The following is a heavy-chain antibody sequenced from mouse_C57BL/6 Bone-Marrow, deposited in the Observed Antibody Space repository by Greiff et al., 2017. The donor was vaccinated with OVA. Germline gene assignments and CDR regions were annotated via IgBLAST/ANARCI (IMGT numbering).Heavy chain of an antibody. CDR3: ARDWGGYYLYYFDY. CDR2: IYPGDGDT. Sequence: VQLQQSGAELVKPGASVKISCKASGYAFSSYWMNWVKQRPGKGLEWIGQIYPGDGDTNYNGKFKGKATLTADKSSSTAYMQLSSLTSEDSAVYFCARDWGGYYLYYFDYWGQGTTLTVSS. D-gene: IGHD2-3*01. CDR1: GYAFSSYW. J-gene: IGHJ2*01. V-gene: IGHV1-80*01.